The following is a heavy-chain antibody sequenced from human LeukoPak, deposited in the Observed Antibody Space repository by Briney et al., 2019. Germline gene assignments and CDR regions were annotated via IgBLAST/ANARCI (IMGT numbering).Heavy chain of an antibody. CDR1: GFTFSSYT. CDR2: IGTSSTTI. D-gene: IGHD3-10*01. Sequence: GGSLRLSCAASGFTFSSYTMNWVRQPPGKGLEWVSNIGTSSTTIYYADSVKGRFTISRDNAKNSLYLQMNSLRAEDTAVYYCARDSLDYYGSGSLRAFDIWGQGTMVTVSS. V-gene: IGHV3-48*01. CDR3: ARDSLDYYGSGSLRAFDI. J-gene: IGHJ3*02.